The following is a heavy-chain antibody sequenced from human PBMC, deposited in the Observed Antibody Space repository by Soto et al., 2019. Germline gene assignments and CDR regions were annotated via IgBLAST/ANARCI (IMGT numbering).Heavy chain of an antibody. D-gene: IGHD2-15*01. CDR2: INPSGGST. J-gene: IGHJ4*02. CDR1: GYTFTSYY. V-gene: IGHV1-46*03. Sequence: QVQLVQSGAEVKKPGASVKVSCKASGYTFTSYYMHWVRQAPGQGREWMGIINPSGGSTSYAQKFQGRVTMTRDTSPSTVYMELSSLRSEDTAVYYCASDPGLHGGPRYYFDYWGQGTLVTVSS. CDR3: ASDPGLHGGPRYYFDY.